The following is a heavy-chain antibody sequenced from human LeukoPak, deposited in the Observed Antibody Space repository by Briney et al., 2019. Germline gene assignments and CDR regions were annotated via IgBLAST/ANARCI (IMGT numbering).Heavy chain of an antibody. CDR3: ARDQGLYYYDTGY. CDR1: GGSSSRSNYY. V-gene: IGHV4-39*07. Sequence: PSETLSLTCTVSGGSSSRSNYYWGWIHQPPGKGLEWIGSVFYSGSTNYNPSLKSRVTISVDTSKNQFSLKLSSVTAADTAVYYCARDQGLYYYDTGYWGQGTLVTVSS. CDR2: VFYSGST. D-gene: IGHD3-22*01. J-gene: IGHJ4*02.